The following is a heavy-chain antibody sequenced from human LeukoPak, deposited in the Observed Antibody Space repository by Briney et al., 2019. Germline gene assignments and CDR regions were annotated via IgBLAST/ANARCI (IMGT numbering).Heavy chain of an antibody. Sequence: ASVKVSCKASGYTFTSYGISWVRQAPGQGLEWMGWISAYNGNTNYAQKLQGRVTMTTDTSTSTAYMELRSLRSDDTAVYYCARDIVVVVAATPIYNWFDPWGQGTLVTVSS. D-gene: IGHD2-15*01. CDR1: GYTFTSYG. J-gene: IGHJ5*02. CDR2: ISAYNGNT. V-gene: IGHV1-18*01. CDR3: ARDIVVVVAATPIYNWFDP.